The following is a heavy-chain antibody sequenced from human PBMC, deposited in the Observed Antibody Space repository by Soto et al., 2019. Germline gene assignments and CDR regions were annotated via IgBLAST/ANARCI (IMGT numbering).Heavy chain of an antibody. D-gene: IGHD6-19*01. J-gene: IGHJ5*02. V-gene: IGHV1-18*01. CDR3: ARQEREWLVQSYWFDP. CDR2: ISAYNGNT. CDR1: GYTFTSYG. Sequence: ASVKVSCKASGYTFTSYGISWVRQAPGQGLEWMGWISAYNGNTNYAQKLQGRVTMTRDTSTSTAYMELSSLRSEDTAVYYCARQEREWLVQSYWFDPWGQGTLVTVSS.